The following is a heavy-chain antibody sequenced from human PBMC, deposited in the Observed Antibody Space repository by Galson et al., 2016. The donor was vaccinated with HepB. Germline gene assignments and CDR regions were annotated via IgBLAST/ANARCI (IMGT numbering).Heavy chain of an antibody. J-gene: IGHJ4*02. Sequence: SLRLSCAASGFSVSSNYMAWVRQAPGKGLEWVSVISSGGGTSYADSVKGRFTISRESSENTLYLQMNSLRAEDTAVYYCARKQASVGGGDYWGQGTLVTVSS. CDR3: ARKQASVGGGDY. D-gene: IGHD3-10*01. V-gene: IGHV3-53*01. CDR1: GFSVSSNY. CDR2: ISSGGGT.